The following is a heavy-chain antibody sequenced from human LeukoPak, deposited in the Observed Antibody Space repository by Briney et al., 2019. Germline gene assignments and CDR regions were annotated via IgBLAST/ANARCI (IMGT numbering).Heavy chain of an antibody. Sequence: PSETLSLTCTVSGGSISSRSHYWGWICQPPGKGLEWIGTIYYTGSAYYNTPLKSRVAISVDTSKNHFSLKLSSVTAADTAVYYCARDGMTTVPHWGQGTLVTVSS. CDR2: IYYTGSA. CDR1: GGSISSRSHY. CDR3: ARDGMTTVPH. J-gene: IGHJ4*02. V-gene: IGHV4-39*02. D-gene: IGHD4-17*01.